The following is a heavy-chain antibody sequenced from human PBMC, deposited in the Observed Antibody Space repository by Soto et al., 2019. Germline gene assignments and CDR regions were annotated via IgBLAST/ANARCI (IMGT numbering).Heavy chain of an antibody. CDR1: GFSFSTYT. V-gene: IGHV3-21*01. D-gene: IGHD3-3*01. CDR3: ARSSLGILRFLEWSFDY. Sequence: ESGGGLVKPGGSLRLSCAASGFSFSTYTMSWVRQAPGKGLEWVSSISSSSSYIYYSDSMKGRFTISRDNAQNSLFLQMNSLRLEDTAVYYCARSSLGILRFLEWSFDYWGQGTLVTVSS. J-gene: IGHJ4*02. CDR2: ISSSSSYI.